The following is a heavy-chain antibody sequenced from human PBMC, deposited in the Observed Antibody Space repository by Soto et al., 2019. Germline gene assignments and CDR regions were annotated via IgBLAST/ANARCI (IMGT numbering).Heavy chain of an antibody. J-gene: IGHJ3*02. CDR3: TTARIGGRRTGAFDI. Sequence: EVQLVESGGGLVKPGGSLRLSCAASGFTFNNAYMNWVRQAPGKGLEWVGRIKSIADGGTTDYAAPVKGRFTISRDDSKNTLYLQTDSMTTYDTAVYFCTTARIGGRRTGAFDIWGQGTTVTVSS. CDR2: IKSIADGGTT. CDR1: GFTFNNAY. V-gene: IGHV3-15*07. D-gene: IGHD6-6*01.